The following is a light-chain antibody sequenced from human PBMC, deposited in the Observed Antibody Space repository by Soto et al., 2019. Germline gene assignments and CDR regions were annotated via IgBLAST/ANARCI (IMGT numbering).Light chain of an antibody. J-gene: IGLJ1*01. V-gene: IGLV3-21*02. CDR2: EDS. CDR1: NIGRQR. Sequence: SYELTQPPSVSVAPGQTARITCGGNNIGRQRVHWYQQKPGQAHVLVVYEDSYRPSGIPERFSGSNSANTATLTLSRVEAGDEADYYCQVWDSSSDHPGVFGTGTKLTVL. CDR3: QVWDSSSDHPGV.